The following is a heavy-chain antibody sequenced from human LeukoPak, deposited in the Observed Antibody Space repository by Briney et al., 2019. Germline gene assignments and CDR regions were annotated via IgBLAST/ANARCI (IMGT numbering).Heavy chain of an antibody. D-gene: IGHD3-22*01. CDR1: GFTFSSYA. Sequence: PGGSLRLSCAASGFTFSSYAMHWVRQAPGKGLEWVAVISYDGSNKYYADSVKGRFTISRDNSKNTLYLQMNSLRAEDTAVYYCASSRHYYDRSGAWGQGTMVTVSS. CDR2: ISYDGSNK. J-gene: IGHJ3*01. CDR3: ASSRHYYDRSGA. V-gene: IGHV3-30*04.